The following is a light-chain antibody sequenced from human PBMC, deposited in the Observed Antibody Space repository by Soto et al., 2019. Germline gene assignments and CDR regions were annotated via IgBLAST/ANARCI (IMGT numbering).Light chain of an antibody. CDR2: DVS. Sequence: QSALTQPPSASGSPGQSVTIPCTGTSSDVGGYNYVSWYQQHPGKAPKLMIYDVSKRPSGVPDRFSGSKSGNTASLTVSGLQAEDEAEYYCSSYEGNNNFVVFGGGTKLTVL. V-gene: IGLV2-8*01. J-gene: IGLJ2*01. CDR3: SSYEGNNNFVV. CDR1: SSDVGGYNY.